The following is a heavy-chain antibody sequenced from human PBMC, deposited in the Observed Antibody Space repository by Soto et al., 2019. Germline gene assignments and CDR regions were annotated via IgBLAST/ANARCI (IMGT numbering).Heavy chain of an antibody. J-gene: IGHJ6*02. CDR3: EKETFYYDRRGAPPRYVRDA. CDR1: GFTFITYS. D-gene: IGHD3-22*01. V-gene: IGHV3-48*01. Sequence: GGSLRLSCAVSGFTFITYSMNWVRQAPEKGLEWVSYISSSGSTIYYADSVKGRFTISRDNDKNSLYLQMNSLRPEDTAVYYCEKETFYYDRRGAPPRYVRDAWGQGTPVTAS. CDR2: ISSSGSTI.